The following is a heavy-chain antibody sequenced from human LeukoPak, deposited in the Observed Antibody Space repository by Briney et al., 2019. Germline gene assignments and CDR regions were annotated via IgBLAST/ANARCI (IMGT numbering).Heavy chain of an antibody. CDR1: GGSISSSSYY. CDR3: ARSPRTMTTVVNAFDI. CDR2: IYYSGST. D-gene: IGHD4-23*01. V-gene: IGHV4-39*01. J-gene: IGHJ3*02. Sequence: SETLSLTCTVSGGSISSSSYYWGWIRQPPGKGLEWIGSIYYSGSTYYNPSLKSRVTISVDTSKNQFSLKLSSVTAADTAVYHCARSPRTMTTVVNAFDIWGQGTMVTVSS.